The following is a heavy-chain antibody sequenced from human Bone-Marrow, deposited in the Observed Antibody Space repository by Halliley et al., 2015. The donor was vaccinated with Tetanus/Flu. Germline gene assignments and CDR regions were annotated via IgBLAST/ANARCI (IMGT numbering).Heavy chain of an antibody. Sequence: PGKDLAWLAYTYYSGTTPYTPSLKSRVTISVDRPKNQFSLRLTSVTAADTAVYYCARFWSGFDYWGQGTLVTVSS. D-gene: IGHD3-3*01. CDR3: ARFWSGFDY. CDR2: TYYSGTT. V-gene: IGHV4-59*01. J-gene: IGHJ4*02.